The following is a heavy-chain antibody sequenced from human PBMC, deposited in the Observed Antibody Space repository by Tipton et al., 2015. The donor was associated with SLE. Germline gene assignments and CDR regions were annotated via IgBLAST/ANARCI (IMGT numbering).Heavy chain of an antibody. D-gene: IGHD3-3*01. V-gene: IGHV4-31*03. CDR3: AREEENAFWSGGDAFDI. Sequence: TLSLTCTVSGGSISRGGYYWSWIRQHPGKGLEWIGYIYYSGSTYYNPSLKSRVTISVDTSKNQFSLKLSSVTAADTAVYYCAREEENAFWSGGDAFDIWGQGTMFTVSS. J-gene: IGHJ3*02. CDR1: GGSISRGGYY. CDR2: IYYSGST.